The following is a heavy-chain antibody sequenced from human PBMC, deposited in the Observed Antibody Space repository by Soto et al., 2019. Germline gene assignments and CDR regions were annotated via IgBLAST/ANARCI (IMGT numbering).Heavy chain of an antibody. Sequence: QVQLVESGGGVVQPGRSLRLSCAASGFTFRNYGMHWVRQAPGKGLEWVAVISYDGSNKYYVDSVKGRFTISRDNSKNTLYLQINSLRAEDTAVYYCAKAVPPFVVVTASDYWGQGTLVTVSS. CDR2: ISYDGSNK. V-gene: IGHV3-30*18. CDR3: AKAVPPFVVVTASDY. J-gene: IGHJ4*02. CDR1: GFTFRNYG. D-gene: IGHD2-21*02.